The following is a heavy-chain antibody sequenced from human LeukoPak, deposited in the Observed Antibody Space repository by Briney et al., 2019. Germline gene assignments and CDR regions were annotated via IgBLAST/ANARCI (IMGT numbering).Heavy chain of an antibody. CDR3: ARARCTNGVCPHQSNWFDP. CDR1: GGSISSGGYS. CDR2: IYHSGST. D-gene: IGHD2-8*01. V-gene: IGHV4-30-2*01. J-gene: IGHJ5*02. Sequence: PSQTLSLTCTVSGGSISSGGYSWSWIRQPPGKGLEWIGYIYHSGSTYYNPSLKSRVTISVDGSKNQFSLKLSSVTAADTAVYYCARARCTNGVCPHQSNWFDPWGQGTLVTVSS.